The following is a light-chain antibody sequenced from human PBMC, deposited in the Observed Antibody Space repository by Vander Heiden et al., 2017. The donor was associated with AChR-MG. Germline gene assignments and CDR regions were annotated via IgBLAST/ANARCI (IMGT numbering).Light chain of an antibody. CDR2: AAS. V-gene: IGKV1-27*01. CDR3: QKHNSALWT. J-gene: IGKJ1*01. CDR1: EGFGNY. Sequence: IQMHQSPSSLSASVGDRVTITCRASEGFGNYLAWYQQKPGKVPKLLIYAASTLQSGVPSRFSGSASGTDFTLTISSLQPEDVATYYCQKHNSALWTFGQGTKVEIK.